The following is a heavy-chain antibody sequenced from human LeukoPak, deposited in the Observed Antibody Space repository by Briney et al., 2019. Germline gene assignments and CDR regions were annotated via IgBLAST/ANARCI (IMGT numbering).Heavy chain of an antibody. D-gene: IGHD2-21*02. CDR2: INPSGGST. V-gene: IGHV1-46*01. CDR1: GYTFTSYY. CDR3: ARAGLLVGGFDY. Sequence: ASVKVSCKTSGYTFTSYYMHWVRQASGQGLERMGIINPSGGSTSYAQKFQGRVTMTRDTSTSTLYMELSSLRSEDTAVYYCARAGLLVGGFDYWGQGTLVTVSS. J-gene: IGHJ4*02.